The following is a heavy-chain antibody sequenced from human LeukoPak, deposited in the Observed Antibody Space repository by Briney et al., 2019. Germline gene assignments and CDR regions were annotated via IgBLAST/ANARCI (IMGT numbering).Heavy chain of an antibody. Sequence: GGSLRLSCAASGFTFSSYPMHWVRQAPGKGLEWVSSISSRSSYIYYADSVKGRVTISRDNAKNSLYLQMNSLRAEDTAVYYCAREIRSSSVFDYWGQGTLVTVSS. D-gene: IGHD6-6*01. CDR2: ISSRSSYI. J-gene: IGHJ4*02. CDR1: GFTFSSYP. CDR3: AREIRSSSVFDY. V-gene: IGHV3-21*01.